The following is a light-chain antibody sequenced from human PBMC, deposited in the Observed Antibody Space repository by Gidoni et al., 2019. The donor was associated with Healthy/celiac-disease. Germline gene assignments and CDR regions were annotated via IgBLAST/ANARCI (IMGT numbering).Light chain of an antibody. CDR1: QSVSSN. V-gene: IGKV3-15*01. Sequence: EIVMTQSTATLSVSPGERATLSCRASQSVSSNLAWYQQKPGQAPRLLIYGASTRATGIPARFSGSGSGTEFTLTISSLQSEDFAVYYCQQYNNWPRGYTFXQXTKLEIK. CDR3: QQYNNWPRGYT. J-gene: IGKJ2*01. CDR2: GAS.